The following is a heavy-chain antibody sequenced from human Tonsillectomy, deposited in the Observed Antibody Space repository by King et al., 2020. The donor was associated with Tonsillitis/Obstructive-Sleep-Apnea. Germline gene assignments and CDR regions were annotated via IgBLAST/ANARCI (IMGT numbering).Heavy chain of an antibody. CDR3: TRVGTSGRYSYDF. V-gene: IGHV3-49*04. Sequence: EKQLVQSGGGLVQPGRSLRLSCTISGFTFRDYGMSWVRQAPGKELEWVGFIRSKTYGGTTDYAASVKGRVTNSTDDSKSIAYLQMNSLKTGDTAVYYCTRVGTSGRYSYDFWGQGTMVTVSS. J-gene: IGHJ3*01. CDR1: GFTFRDYG. CDR2: IRSKTYGGTT. D-gene: IGHD1-26*01.